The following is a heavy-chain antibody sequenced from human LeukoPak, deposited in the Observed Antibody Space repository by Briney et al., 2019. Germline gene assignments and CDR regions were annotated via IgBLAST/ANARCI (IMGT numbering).Heavy chain of an antibody. CDR3: AIDPNWGTHS. CDR1: GFTFSTYT. J-gene: IGHJ4*02. V-gene: IGHV3-23*01. CDR2: IGSSGGGI. D-gene: IGHD7-27*01. Sequence: GGSLRLSCAASGFTFSTYTMYWVRHPPGKGLEWVSIIGSSGGGIHYADSVKGRFTISRDNSKNALYLQMNSLRDEDTAVYYCAIDPNWGTHSWGQGVLVTVSS.